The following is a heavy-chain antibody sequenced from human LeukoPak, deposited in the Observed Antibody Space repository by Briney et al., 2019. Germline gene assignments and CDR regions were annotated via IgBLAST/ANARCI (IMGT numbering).Heavy chain of an antibody. Sequence: GGSLRLSCAASGFTFSSYGMHWVRQAPGKGLEWVAVISYDGSNKYCADSVKGRFTISRDNSKNTLYLEMNSLRAEDTAVYSCAGGGYQSSFDYWGQGTLVTVSS. CDR3: AGGGYQSSFDY. V-gene: IGHV3-30*03. CDR1: GFTFSSYG. J-gene: IGHJ4*02. D-gene: IGHD5-12*01. CDR2: ISYDGSNK.